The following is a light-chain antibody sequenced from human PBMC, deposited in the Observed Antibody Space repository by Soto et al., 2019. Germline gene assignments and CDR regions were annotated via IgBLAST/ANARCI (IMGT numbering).Light chain of an antibody. CDR3: QQANSFPRT. Sequence: DIQLTQSPSLLSASIGDRVTITCRASHDISSWLAWYQQKPGKAPKLLIYAASSLQSGVPSRFSGSGSGTDFTLTINNLQPEDFATYYCQQANSFPRTFGPGTKVDIK. J-gene: IGKJ3*01. CDR2: AAS. V-gene: IGKV1-12*01. CDR1: HDISSW.